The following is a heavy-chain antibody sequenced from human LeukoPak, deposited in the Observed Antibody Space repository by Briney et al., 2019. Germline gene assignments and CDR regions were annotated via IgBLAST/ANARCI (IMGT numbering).Heavy chain of an antibody. J-gene: IGHJ4*02. CDR3: GGNYYDSSGYYPSFDY. D-gene: IGHD3-22*01. CDR1: GGTFSSYT. V-gene: IGHV1-69*02. CDR2: IIPILGIA. Sequence: GSSVKVSCKASGGTFSSYTISWVRQAPGQGLEWMGRIIPILGIANYAQKFQGRVTITADKSTSTAYMELSSLRSEDTAVYYCGGNYYDSSGYYPSFDYWGQGTLVTVSS.